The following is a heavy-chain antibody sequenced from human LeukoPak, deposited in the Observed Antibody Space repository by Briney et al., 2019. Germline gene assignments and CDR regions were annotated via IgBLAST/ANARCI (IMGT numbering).Heavy chain of an antibody. CDR1: GFTFSSYA. D-gene: IGHD6-13*01. CDR2: ISSSSSYI. J-gene: IGHJ6*02. CDR3: ASRPSPGIAAAGTIHYYYYGMDV. V-gene: IGHV3-21*04. Sequence: GGSLRLSCAASGFTFSSYAMSWVRQAPGKGLEWVSSISSSSSYIYYADSVKGRFTISRDNAKNSLYLQMNSLRAEDTAVYYCASRPSPGIAAAGTIHYYYYGMDVWGQGTTVTVSS.